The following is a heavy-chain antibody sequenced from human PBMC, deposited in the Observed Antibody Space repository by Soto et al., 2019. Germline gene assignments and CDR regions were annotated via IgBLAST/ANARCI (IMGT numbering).Heavy chain of an antibody. D-gene: IGHD2-2*01. V-gene: IGHV4-31*03. CDR2: VFYNGNT. J-gene: IGHJ6*02. CDR3: ARGSRTSPYFYYGMDV. CDR1: RGSISGGGYF. Sequence: SETLSLTCTVTRGSISGGGYFWSWIRHNPGKGLEWIGHVFYNGNTHYNPSLKSRGSISVDTSKNQFSLKLSSVTAADTAVYYCARGSRTSPYFYYGMDVWGQGTTVS.